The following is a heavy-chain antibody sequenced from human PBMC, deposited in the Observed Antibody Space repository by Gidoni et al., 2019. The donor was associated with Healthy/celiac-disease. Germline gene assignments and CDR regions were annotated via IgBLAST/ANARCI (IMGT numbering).Heavy chain of an antibody. CDR3: ARDGYCSSTSCYMFDY. V-gene: IGHV3-30*01. D-gene: IGHD2-2*03. Sequence: QVQLVESGGGVVQPGRSLRLSCAASGFTFRIYAMHWVRPAPGKGLEWVAVISYDGSNKYYADSVKGRFTISRDNSKNTLYLQRNSLRAEDTAVYYCARDGYCSSTSCYMFDYWGQGTLVTVSS. CDR2: ISYDGSNK. CDR1: GFTFRIYA. J-gene: IGHJ4*02.